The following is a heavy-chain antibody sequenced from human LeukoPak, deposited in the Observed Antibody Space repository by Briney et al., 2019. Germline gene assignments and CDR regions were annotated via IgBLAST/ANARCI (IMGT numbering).Heavy chain of an antibody. CDR2: IYYSGST. CDR1: GYSISSSYY. D-gene: IGHD3-10*01. J-gene: IGHJ4*02. CDR3: ARLRYGLVRSYYYFDY. V-gene: IGHV4-38-2*02. Sequence: SETLSLTCTVSGYSISSSYYWDWIRQPPGKGLEWIGSIYYSGSTYYNPSLKSQVTISVDTSKNQFSLKLSSVTAADTAVYYCARLRYGLVRSYYYFDYWGQGTLVTVSS.